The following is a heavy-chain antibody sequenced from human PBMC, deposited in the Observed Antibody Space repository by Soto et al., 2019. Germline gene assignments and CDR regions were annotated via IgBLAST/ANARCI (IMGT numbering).Heavy chain of an antibody. J-gene: IGHJ4*02. D-gene: IGHD1-26*01. V-gene: IGHV4-59*01. Sequence: QVQLQQSGPGLVKPSETLSLTCTVSGGSITGYHWSWIRQPPGQGLEWIGYTHGSGITNYNPSLQRQVTISVDTTTNHFSLKLSSVTASDTAVYYCASYIEGGGGRGYWGQGHLLTVSS. CDR3: ASYIEGGGGRGY. CDR2: THGSGIT. CDR1: GGSITGYH.